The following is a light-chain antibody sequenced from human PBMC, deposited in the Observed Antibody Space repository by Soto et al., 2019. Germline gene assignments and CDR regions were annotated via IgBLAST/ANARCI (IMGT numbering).Light chain of an antibody. Sequence: QSVRTQPASVSGSPVRSSTISCTGTSSDVGGYNYVSWYQQQSGKAPKLMIHEVSNRPSGVSNRFSGSKSGNTASLTISGLKAEEEADYYCSSSTCSRAYVFGIGTKVTVL. CDR3: SSSTCSRAYV. CDR2: EVS. V-gene: IGLV2-14*01. J-gene: IGLJ1*01. CDR1: SSDVGGYNY.